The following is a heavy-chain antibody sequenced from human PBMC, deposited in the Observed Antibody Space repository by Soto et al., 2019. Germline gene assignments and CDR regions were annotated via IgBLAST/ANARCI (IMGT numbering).Heavy chain of an antibody. CDR1: GFTFSSYA. J-gene: IGHJ4*02. Sequence: GGSLRLSCAASGFTFSSYAMSWVRQAPGKGLEWVSAISGSGGSTYYADSVKGRFTISRDNSKNTLYLQMNSLRAEDTAVYYCAKDPPVAATPRFPRSPRFNRFRGQGTLVTGSS. V-gene: IGHV3-23*01. CDR3: AKDPPVAATPRFPRSPRFNRF. D-gene: IGHD2-15*01. CDR2: ISGSGGST.